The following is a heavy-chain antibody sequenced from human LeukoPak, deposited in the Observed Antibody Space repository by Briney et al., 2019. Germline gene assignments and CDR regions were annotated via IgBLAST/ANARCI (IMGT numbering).Heavy chain of an antibody. CDR1: GFTFNNYA. CDR2: TSYDGSSQ. CDR3: AKSGSIVLMVAS. V-gene: IGHV3-30*18. D-gene: IGHD2-8*01. J-gene: IGHJ4*02. Sequence: GGSVTLSCAASGFTFNNYAMHWVRQAPGKGLEGVAFTSYDGSSQFYAVSVKGRFTISRDNSKNTLYLQLNSLRPEHAAVYYCAKSGSIVLMVASWGQGTLVTVS.